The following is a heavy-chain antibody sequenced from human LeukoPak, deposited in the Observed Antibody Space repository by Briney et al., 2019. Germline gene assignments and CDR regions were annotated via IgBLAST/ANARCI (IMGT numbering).Heavy chain of an antibody. Sequence: PGGSLRLSCAASGFSFGSYALTWVRQAPGKGLEWVSAISGSGGTTYYADSVKGRFTISRDNSKNTLYLQMDSLRAEDTAVYYCATSPPGGPIDNWGQGTLVTVSS. CDR3: ATSPPGGPIDN. CDR2: ISGSGGTT. CDR1: GFSFGSYA. D-gene: IGHD3-16*01. J-gene: IGHJ4*02. V-gene: IGHV3-23*01.